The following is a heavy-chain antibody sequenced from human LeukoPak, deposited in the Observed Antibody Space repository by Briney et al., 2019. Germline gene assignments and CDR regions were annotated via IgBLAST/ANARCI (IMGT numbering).Heavy chain of an antibody. Sequence: SSETLSLTCAVDSGSFSSHWGSWIRQPPGKGLEWIGEVTLSGNTNYNPSLKSRITISVDTSKNQFSLKLSSVTAADTAVYYCARGPQIHYYDNSGYYFFDYWGQGALVTVSS. D-gene: IGHD3-22*01. J-gene: IGHJ4*02. CDR2: VTLSGNT. CDR3: ARGPQIHYYDNSGYYFFDY. V-gene: IGHV4-34*01. CDR1: SGSFSSHW.